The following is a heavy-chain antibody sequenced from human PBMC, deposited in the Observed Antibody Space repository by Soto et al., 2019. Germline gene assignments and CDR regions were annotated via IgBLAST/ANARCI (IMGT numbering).Heavy chain of an antibody. V-gene: IGHV3-73*01. D-gene: IGHD6-13*01. Sequence: PGGSLRLSCAASGFTFSGSAMHWVRQASGKGLEWVGRIRSKANSYATAYAASVKGRFTISRDDSKNTAYLQMNSLKTEDTAVYYCTTSQQQLVNYYYGMDVWGQGTTVTVS. CDR3: TTSQQQLVNYYYGMDV. CDR2: IRSKANSYAT. CDR1: GFTFSGSA. J-gene: IGHJ6*02.